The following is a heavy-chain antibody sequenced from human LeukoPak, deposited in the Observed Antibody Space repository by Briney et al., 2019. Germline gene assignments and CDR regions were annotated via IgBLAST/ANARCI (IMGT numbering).Heavy chain of an antibody. CDR3: ARGVGYCSGGSCYYNWFDP. Sequence: ASVKVSCKASGCTFTSYDINWVRQATGQGIEWMGWMNPNSGNTGYAQKFQGRVTMTRNTSISTAYMELSSLRSEDTAVYYCARGVGYCSGGSCYYNWFDPWGQGTLVTVSS. CDR1: GCTFTSYD. V-gene: IGHV1-8*01. J-gene: IGHJ5*02. CDR2: MNPNSGNT. D-gene: IGHD2-15*01.